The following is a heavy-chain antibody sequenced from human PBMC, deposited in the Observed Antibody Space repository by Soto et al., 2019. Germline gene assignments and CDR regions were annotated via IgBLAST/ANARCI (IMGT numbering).Heavy chain of an antibody. CDR3: ARHHVRGRTIAGAAEF. V-gene: IGHV4-34*01. CDR1: GKSLSGYY. D-gene: IGHD1-26*01. CDR2: INHSGNT. J-gene: IGHJ4*02. Sequence: QVQLQQWGAGLLKPSETLSLTCAVYGKSLSGYYWSWIRQPPAKALEWIGEINHSGNTNYNPSLKSRVTISVDTSKSQLFLNLSSVTAADTAMYYCARHHVRGRTIAGAAEFWGQGTLVTVSS.